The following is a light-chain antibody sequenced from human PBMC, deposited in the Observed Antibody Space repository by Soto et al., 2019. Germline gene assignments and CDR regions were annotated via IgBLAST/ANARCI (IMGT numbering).Light chain of an antibody. CDR1: HSVPTNY. CDR3: QQDGSSPRT. J-gene: IGKJ1*01. CDR2: GAS. Sequence: EIVLLLSPSPLSLSAGERFSLSCMASHSVPTNYFPWYEQKPGQSPRLLIYGASTRATGIPERSSGSGSGTDFTLTISRLEPEDFAVYYCQQDGSSPRTFGQGTKVDIK. V-gene: IGKV3-20*01.